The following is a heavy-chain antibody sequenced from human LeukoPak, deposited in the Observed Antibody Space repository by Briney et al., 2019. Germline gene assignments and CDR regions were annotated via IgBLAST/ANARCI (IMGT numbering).Heavy chain of an antibody. Sequence: GGSLRLSCAASGFTFGDYAMHRVRQAPGKGLEWVSGISWNSGSIVYADSVKGRFTISRDNAKNSLYLQMNSLRAEDMALYYCAKLRSGSFDIWGQGTMVTVSS. CDR1: GFTFGDYA. J-gene: IGHJ3*02. CDR3: AKLRSGSFDI. CDR2: ISWNSGSI. V-gene: IGHV3-9*03.